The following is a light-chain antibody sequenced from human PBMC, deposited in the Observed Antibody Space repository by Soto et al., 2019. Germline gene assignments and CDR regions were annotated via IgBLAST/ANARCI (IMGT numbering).Light chain of an antibody. CDR3: CSYAGSSTYV. J-gene: IGLJ1*01. CDR2: EVS. CDR1: SSDVWSYNL. V-gene: IGLV2-23*02. Sequence: QSVLTQPASVSGSPGQSITISCTGTSSDVWSYNLVSWYQQHPGKAPKLTIYEVSKRPSGVSNRFSGSKSGNTASLTISGLQAEDEADYYCCSYAGSSTYVFGTGTKVTVL.